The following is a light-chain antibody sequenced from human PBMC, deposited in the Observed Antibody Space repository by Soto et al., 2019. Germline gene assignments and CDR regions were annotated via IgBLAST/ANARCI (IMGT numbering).Light chain of an antibody. Sequence: QSVLTQPAPASGTPGPRVTISCSGSSSNIGSNTVNWYQQLPVTAPKLLIYSNNQRPSGVPDRFSGSKSGTSTSLAISGLQSEDEADYYCAAWDDSLNGYVFGTGTKVTVL. CDR1: SSNIGSNT. J-gene: IGLJ1*01. CDR2: SNN. V-gene: IGLV1-44*01. CDR3: AAWDDSLNGYV.